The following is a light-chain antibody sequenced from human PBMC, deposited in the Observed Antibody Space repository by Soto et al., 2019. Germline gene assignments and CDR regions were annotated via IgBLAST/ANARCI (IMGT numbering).Light chain of an antibody. V-gene: IGKV1-5*03. J-gene: IGKJ1*01. CDR1: KRIIAC. CDR2: KAF. CDR3: QQYNSYSRT. Sequence: DIQMTHLPPPLLAPEGARATITGRAGKRIIACLAWYQQKPGKAPKLLIYKAFSLESGVPSRFSGSGSGTEFTLTISSLQPDDFATYHCQQYNSYSRTFGQGTKVEIK.